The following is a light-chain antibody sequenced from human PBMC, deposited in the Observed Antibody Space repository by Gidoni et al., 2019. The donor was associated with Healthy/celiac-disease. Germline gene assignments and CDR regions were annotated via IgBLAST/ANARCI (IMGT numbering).Light chain of an antibody. V-gene: IGKV1-39*01. J-gene: IGKJ1*01. Sequence: DIQMPQSPSSLSASVGDRVTITCRARQSISSYLNWYQQKPGKAPKLLIYAASSLHSGVPSRFSGRGSGTDFTLTISSLQPEDFATYYCQQSYSTLSWTFGQGTKVEIK. CDR2: AAS. CDR3: QQSYSTLSWT. CDR1: QSISSY.